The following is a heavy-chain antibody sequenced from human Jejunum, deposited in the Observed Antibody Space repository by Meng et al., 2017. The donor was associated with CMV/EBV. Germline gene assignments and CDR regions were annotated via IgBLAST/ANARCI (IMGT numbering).Heavy chain of an antibody. CDR3: AGDRYCHNGVCYASPPPYYYAMDV. J-gene: IGHJ6*02. D-gene: IGHD2-8*01. CDR2: LAADGRFGGGET. Sequence: APGKELEWVANLAADGRFGGGETKYTGTMEGRFTIASDDARNSLYLQKNSLRAEDTAIYYCAGDRYCHNGVCYASPPPYYYAMDVWGQGTTVTVSS. V-gene: IGHV3-11*06.